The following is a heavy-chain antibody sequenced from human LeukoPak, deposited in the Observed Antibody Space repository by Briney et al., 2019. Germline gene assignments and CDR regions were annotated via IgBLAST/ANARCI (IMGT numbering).Heavy chain of an antibody. CDR2: ITGSGALT. J-gene: IGHJ5*02. D-gene: IGHD3-10*01. CDR3: AKEDDRGSGLPPLT. CDR1: GFTFTDHG. Sequence: PGGSLRLSCAGSGFTFTDHGMNWVRQAPGKGLEWVSTITGSGALTYYADSVKGRSTVSRDNSNNTVYLQMHSLRVDDTAVYYCAKEDDRGSGLPPLTWGPGTLVTVSS. V-gene: IGHV3-23*01.